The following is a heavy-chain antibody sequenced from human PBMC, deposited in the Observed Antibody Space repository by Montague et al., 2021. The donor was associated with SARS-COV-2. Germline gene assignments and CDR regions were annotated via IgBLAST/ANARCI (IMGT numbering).Heavy chain of an antibody. Sequence: SETLSLTCAVSAGSIRDYCWSWIRQPAGKGLEWIGRIYTTGSSDYSPSLQSRVTMSVDTSKNQVSLRLMSVTAADTALYYCARERSYLYWYFDLWGRGTLVTVSS. CDR1: AGSIRDYC. V-gene: IGHV4-4*07. J-gene: IGHJ2*01. CDR2: IYTTGSS. CDR3: ARERSYLYWYFDL.